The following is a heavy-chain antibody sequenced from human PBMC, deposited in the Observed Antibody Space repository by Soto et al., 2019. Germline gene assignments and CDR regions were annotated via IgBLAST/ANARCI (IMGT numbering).Heavy chain of an antibody. J-gene: IGHJ6*03. CDR3: VRAGQDYDFWSGYRPNYMDV. D-gene: IGHD3-3*01. V-gene: IGHV4-59*08. Sequence: SETLSLTCIVSGGSIRSYFWNWIRQPPGKGLEWIGYLYYSRSTNYNPSLKSRVTVSVDTTRNQLSLKLNSVTDADTAVYFFVRAGQDYDFWSGYRPNYMDVWGKGTTVTVSS. CDR2: LYYSRST. CDR1: GGSIRSYF.